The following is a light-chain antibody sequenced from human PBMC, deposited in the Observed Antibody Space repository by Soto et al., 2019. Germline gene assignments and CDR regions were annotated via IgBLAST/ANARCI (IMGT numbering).Light chain of an antibody. CDR1: QSVSSY. CDR2: DAS. V-gene: IGKV3-11*01. J-gene: IGKJ4*01. CDR3: QQRSNWPPFLT. Sequence: EIVLTQSPATLSLSPGERATLSCRASQSVSSYLAWYQQKPGQAPRLLIYDASNRATGIPARFSGSGSGTDFTLTISSLELEDFAVYYCQQRSNWPPFLTFGGGTKVEIK.